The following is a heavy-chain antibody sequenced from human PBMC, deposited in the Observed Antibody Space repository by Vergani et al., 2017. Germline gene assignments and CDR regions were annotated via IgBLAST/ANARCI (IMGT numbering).Heavy chain of an antibody. V-gene: IGHV3-9*01. CDR2: ISRNSGNI. CDR3: GRPYSSSWFAFDI. J-gene: IGHJ3*02. D-gene: IGHD6-6*01. CDR1: GFTFSSYG. Sequence: VQLVESGGGVVQPGRSLRLSCAASGFTFSSYGMHWVRQAPGKGLEWVSGISRNSGNIDYADSVKGRFTISRDNAKNSLYLQMNSLRAEDTALYYCGRPYSSSWFAFDIWGQGTMVTVSS.